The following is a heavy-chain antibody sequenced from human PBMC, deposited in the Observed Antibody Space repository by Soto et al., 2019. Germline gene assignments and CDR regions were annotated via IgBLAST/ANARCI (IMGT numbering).Heavy chain of an antibody. D-gene: IGHD5-18*01. J-gene: IGHJ4*02. Sequence: QVQLVQSGTEVKKPGASVKVSCKASGYTFTSYAISWVRQAPGQGLEWMGWINPYNGNTNYAQKLQGRVTMTTDTSTSTAYMELRSLRSDDTAVYYWARDTARALPDAWGQGTLVTVSS. CDR2: INPYNGNT. V-gene: IGHV1-18*01. CDR1: GYTFTSYA. CDR3: ARDTARALPDA.